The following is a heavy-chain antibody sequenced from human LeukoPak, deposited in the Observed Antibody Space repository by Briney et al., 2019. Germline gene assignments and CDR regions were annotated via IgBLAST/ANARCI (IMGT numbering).Heavy chain of an antibody. D-gene: IGHD1-26*01. CDR3: ARAAGATALDYFDF. CDR1: GYTFTSYA. J-gene: IGHJ4*02. Sequence: AASVTVSCKASGYTFTSYAMHWVRQAPGQRLEWMGWINAGNGNTKYSQKFQGRVTITRDTSASTAYMELSSLRSEDTAVYYCARAAGATALDYFDFWGQGTLVTVSS. CDR2: INAGNGNT. V-gene: IGHV1-3*01.